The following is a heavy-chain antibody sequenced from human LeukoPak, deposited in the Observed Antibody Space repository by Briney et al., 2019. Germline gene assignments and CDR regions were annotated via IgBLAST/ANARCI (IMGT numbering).Heavy chain of an antibody. CDR1: GGSISSSYW. CDR2: IYHSGST. CDR3: ARVTGYTSGTWWFDP. Sequence: PSGTLSLTCGVLGGSISSSYWWSWVRQPPGKGLEWIGEIYHSGSTNYNPSLKSRVTISVDKSKNQFSLKLNSVTAADTAVYYCARVTGYTSGTWWFDPWGQGTLVTVSS. D-gene: IGHD3-10*01. J-gene: IGHJ5*02. V-gene: IGHV4-4*02.